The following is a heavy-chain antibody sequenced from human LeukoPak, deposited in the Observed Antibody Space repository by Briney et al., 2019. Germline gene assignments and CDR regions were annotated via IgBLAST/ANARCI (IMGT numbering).Heavy chain of an antibody. CDR1: GYSISSGYY. D-gene: IGHD1-26*01. Sequence: SETLSLTCTVSGYSISSGYYWGWIRQPPGKGLEWIGSIYHSGSTYYNPSLKSRVTISVDTSKNQFSLKLSSVTAADTAVYYCARGDPSGRPGIAFDYWGQGTLVTVSS. V-gene: IGHV4-38-2*02. CDR2: IYHSGST. CDR3: ARGDPSGRPGIAFDY. J-gene: IGHJ4*02.